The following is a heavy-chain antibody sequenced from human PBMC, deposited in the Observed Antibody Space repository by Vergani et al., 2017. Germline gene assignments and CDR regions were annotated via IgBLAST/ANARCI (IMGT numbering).Heavy chain of an antibody. D-gene: IGHD2-2*01. CDR2: IRYDGSNK. Sequence: QVQLVESGGGVVQPGGSLRLSCAASGFTFSSYGMHWVRQAPGKGLEWVAFIRYDGSNKYYADSVKGRFTISRDNSKNTLYLQMNSLRAEDTAVYYCAKDGRVPAAKRAGYFDYWGQGTLVTVSS. CDR1: GFTFSSYG. CDR3: AKDGRVPAAKRAGYFDY. J-gene: IGHJ4*02. V-gene: IGHV3-30*02.